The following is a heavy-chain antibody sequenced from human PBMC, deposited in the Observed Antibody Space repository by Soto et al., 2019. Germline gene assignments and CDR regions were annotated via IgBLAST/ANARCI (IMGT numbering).Heavy chain of an antibody. D-gene: IGHD6-13*01. CDR3: ATPLDGSRPR. Sequence: EVQLVESGGGLVQPGGSLRLSCAASGFTFSSYSMNWVRQAPGKGLEWVSYISSSSSTIYYAGSVKGRFTISRDNAKNSLYLQMNSLRDEDTAVYYCATPLDGSRPRWGQGTLVTVSS. CDR1: GFTFSSYS. V-gene: IGHV3-48*02. CDR2: ISSSSSTI. J-gene: IGHJ4*02.